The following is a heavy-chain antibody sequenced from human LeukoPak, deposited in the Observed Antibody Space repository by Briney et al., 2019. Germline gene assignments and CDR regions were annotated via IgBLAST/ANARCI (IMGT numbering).Heavy chain of an antibody. CDR2: IYSGGDT. Sequence: GGSLRLSCEASGLTVSSNYLSWVRQAPGKGLEWVSVIYSGGDTYYADSVKGRFTISRDNSKNTLFLQMNSLRAEDTAVYYCARDSPYSGYDYWGQGTLVIVSS. J-gene: IGHJ4*02. V-gene: IGHV3-66*01. CDR1: GLTVSSNY. CDR3: ARDSPYSGYDY. D-gene: IGHD5-12*01.